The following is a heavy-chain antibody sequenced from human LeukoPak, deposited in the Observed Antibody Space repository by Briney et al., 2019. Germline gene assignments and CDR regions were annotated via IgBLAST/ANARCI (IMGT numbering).Heavy chain of an antibody. V-gene: IGHV1-8*01. D-gene: IGHD4-11*01. CDR1: GYTFTSYD. CDR2: MNPNSGNT. J-gene: IGHJ6*03. CDR3: ARGPYSNYPPYYYYYYMDV. Sequence: GASVKVSCKASGYTFTSYDINWVRQATGQGLEWMGWMNPNSGNTGYAQKFQGRVTMTRNTSISTAYMELSSLRSEDTAVYYCARGPYSNYPPYYYYYYMDVWGKGTAVTVSS.